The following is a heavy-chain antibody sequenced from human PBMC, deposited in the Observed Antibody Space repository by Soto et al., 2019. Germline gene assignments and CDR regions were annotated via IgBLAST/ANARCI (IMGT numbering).Heavy chain of an antibody. CDR1: VYTFTSDG. D-gene: IGHD4-4*01. CDR3: ARAVTMDWFDP. V-gene: IGHV1-18*01. CDR2: FSAYNGNT. Sequence: ASVTVSCKASVYTFTSDGSICVRQAPEQGLEWMGWFSAYNGNTKYAQRLQGRVTMTTDTSTSTAYMELRSLRSDDTAVYYCARAVTMDWFDPWGQGTLVTVSS. J-gene: IGHJ5*02.